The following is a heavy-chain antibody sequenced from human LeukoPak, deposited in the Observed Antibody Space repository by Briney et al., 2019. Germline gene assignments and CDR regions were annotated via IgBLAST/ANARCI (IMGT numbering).Heavy chain of an antibody. CDR2: INHSGST. CDR3: AEGAAKLAARPAGAFDI. J-gene: IGHJ3*02. CDR1: GGSFSGYY. V-gene: IGHV4-34*01. D-gene: IGHD6-6*01. Sequence: PSETLSLTCAVYGGSFSGYYWSWTRQPPGKGLEWIGEINHSGSTNYNPSLKSRVTISVDTSKNQFSLKLSSVTAADTAVYYCAEGAAKLAARPAGAFDIWGQGTMVTVSS.